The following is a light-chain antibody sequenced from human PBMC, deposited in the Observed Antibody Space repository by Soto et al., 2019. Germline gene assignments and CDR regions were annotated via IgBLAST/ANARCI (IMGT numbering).Light chain of an antibody. V-gene: IGLV2-14*01. CDR1: SSDVGAYNY. Sequence: QSALTQPASVSGSPGQSIAISCTGTSSDVGAYNYVSWYQRHPGKAPKLLIHEVSNRPSGVSNRFSGSKSGNTASLTISGLQAEDEADYYCSSYTSSNTLLFGGGTKVTVL. J-gene: IGLJ2*01. CDR2: EVS. CDR3: SSYTSSNTLL.